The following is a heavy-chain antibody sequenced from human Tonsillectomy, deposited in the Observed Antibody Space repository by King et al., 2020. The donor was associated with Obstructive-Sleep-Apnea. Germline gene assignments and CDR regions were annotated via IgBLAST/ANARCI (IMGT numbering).Heavy chain of an antibody. J-gene: IGHJ4*02. CDR2: IYYNGRT. Sequence: QLQESGPGLVKPSETLSLTCTVSGGSIATTSYYWGWIRQPPGRGLAWIAHIYYNGRTSYNPSLASRGTRSLDTSKNQFPLKLRSVSAADTALYYCARLDSSGWYGGNYFDYWGQGTLVTVSS. D-gene: IGHD6-19*01. CDR1: GGSIATTSYY. CDR3: ARLDSSGWYGGNYFDY. V-gene: IGHV4-39*06.